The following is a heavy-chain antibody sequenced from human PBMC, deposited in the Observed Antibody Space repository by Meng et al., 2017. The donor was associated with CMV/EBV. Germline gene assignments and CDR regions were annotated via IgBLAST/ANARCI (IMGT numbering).Heavy chain of an antibody. D-gene: IGHD2-2*02. J-gene: IGHJ2*01. CDR3: ARGEIVVVPAAIRFNWYFDL. V-gene: IGHV4-34*01. Sequence: FAGYYWSGTRQPQGRGLEWIAEINNSGSTDYNACLESRVTISVDTSKNQFSLKLGSVSAADTAGYYCARGEIVVVPAAIRFNWYFDLWGRGTLVTVSS. CDR1: FAGYY. CDR2: INNSGST.